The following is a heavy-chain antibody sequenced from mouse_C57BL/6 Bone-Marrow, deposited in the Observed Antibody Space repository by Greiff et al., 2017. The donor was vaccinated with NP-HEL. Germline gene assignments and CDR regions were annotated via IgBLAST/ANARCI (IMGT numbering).Heavy chain of an antibody. J-gene: IGHJ2*01. V-gene: IGHV1-80*01. CDR1: GYAFSSYW. Sequence: VQLQESGAELVKPGASVKISCKASGYAFSSYWMNWVKQRPGKGLEWIGQIYPGDGDTNYNGKFKGKATLTADKSSSTAYMQLSSLTSEDSAVYFCARRGLYGNSLDYWGQGTTLTVSS. CDR3: ARRGLYGNSLDY. D-gene: IGHD2-1*01. CDR2: IYPGDGDT.